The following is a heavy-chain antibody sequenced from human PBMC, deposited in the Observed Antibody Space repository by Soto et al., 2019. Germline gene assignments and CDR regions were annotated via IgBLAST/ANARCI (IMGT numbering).Heavy chain of an antibody. Sequence: QVQLVQSGAEVKKPGSSVKVSCKASGGTFSSYAISWVRQAPGQGLEWMGGIIPIFGTANYAQKFQGRVTITAYESTSTAYMELSSLRSEDTAVYYCARDSSGCYRDGYYYYYGMDVWGQGTTVTVSS. CDR1: GGTFSSYA. D-gene: IGHD6-19*01. CDR3: ARDSSGCYRDGYYYYYGMDV. J-gene: IGHJ6*02. CDR2: IIPIFGTA. V-gene: IGHV1-69*01.